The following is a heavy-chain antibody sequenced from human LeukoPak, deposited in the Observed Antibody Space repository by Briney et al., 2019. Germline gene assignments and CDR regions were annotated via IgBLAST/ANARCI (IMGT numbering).Heavy chain of an antibody. Sequence: PSETLSLTCAVYGASFSASYWTWIRQSPGKGLEWIGEILYSGSTNYNPSLKSRVTMSVDTSKNQFSLKLSSVTAADTAVYYCARAPSVVTRYFDYWGQGTLVTVSS. CDR1: GASFSASY. D-gene: IGHD4-23*01. CDR2: ILYSGST. CDR3: ARAPSVVTRYFDY. J-gene: IGHJ4*02. V-gene: IGHV4-34*12.